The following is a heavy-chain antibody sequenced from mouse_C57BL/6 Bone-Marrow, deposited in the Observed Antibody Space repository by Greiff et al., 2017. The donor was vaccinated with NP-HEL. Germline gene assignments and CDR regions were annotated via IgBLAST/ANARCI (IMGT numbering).Heavy chain of an antibody. CDR1: GYTFTSYW. Sequence: QVQLQQPGAELVRPGSSVKLSCKASGYTFTSYWMDWVKQRPGQGLEWIGNIYPSDSETHYNQKFKDKATLTVDKSSSTAYMQLSSLTSQDSAVYYCARACSWDGAMDYWGQGTPVTVSS. J-gene: IGHJ4*01. D-gene: IGHD4-1*01. CDR3: ARACSWDGAMDY. CDR2: IYPSDSET. V-gene: IGHV1-61*01.